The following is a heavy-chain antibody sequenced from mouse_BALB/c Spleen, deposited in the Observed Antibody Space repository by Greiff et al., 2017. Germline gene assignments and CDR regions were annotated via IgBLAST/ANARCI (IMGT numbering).Heavy chain of an antibody. CDR1: GFSLTGYG. CDR2: IWGDGST. D-gene: IGHD1-1*01. CDR3: ARGTYGSSAWFAY. Sequence: VQGVESGPGLVAPSQSLSITCTVSGFSLTGYGVNWVRQPPGKGLEWLGMIWGDGSTDYNSALKSRLSISKDNSKSQVFLKMNSLQTDDTARYYCARGTYGSSAWFAYWGQGTLVTVSA. J-gene: IGHJ3*01. V-gene: IGHV2-6-7*01.